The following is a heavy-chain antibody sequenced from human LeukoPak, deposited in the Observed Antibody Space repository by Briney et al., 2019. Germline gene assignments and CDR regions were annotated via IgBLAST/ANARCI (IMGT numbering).Heavy chain of an antibody. D-gene: IGHD3-22*01. CDR1: GGSFSGYY. J-gene: IGHJ4*02. Sequence: SETLSLTCAVYGGSFSGYYWSWIRQPPGKGLEWIGEINHSGSTNYNPSLKSRVTISADTSKNQFSLKLSSVTAADTAVYYCARRHRRSYYYDSSGYSDYWGQGTLVTVSS. CDR3: ARRHRRSYYYDSSGYSDY. V-gene: IGHV4-34*01. CDR2: INHSGST.